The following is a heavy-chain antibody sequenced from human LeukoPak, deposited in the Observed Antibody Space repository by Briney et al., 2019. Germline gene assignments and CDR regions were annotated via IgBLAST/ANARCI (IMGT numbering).Heavy chain of an antibody. Sequence: SVKVSCKASGGTFSSYAISWVRQAPGQGLEWMGGIIPIFGRANYAQKFQGRVTITADESTSTAYMELSSLRSEDTAVYYCARGPSTAIAVAAYFDYWGQGTLVTVSS. CDR1: GGTFSSYA. V-gene: IGHV1-69*13. D-gene: IGHD6-19*01. CDR3: ARGPSTAIAVAAYFDY. CDR2: IIPIFGRA. J-gene: IGHJ4*02.